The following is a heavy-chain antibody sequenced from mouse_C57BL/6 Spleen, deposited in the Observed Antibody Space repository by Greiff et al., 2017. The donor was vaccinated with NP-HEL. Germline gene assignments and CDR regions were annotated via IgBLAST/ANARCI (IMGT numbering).Heavy chain of an antibody. J-gene: IGHJ4*01. D-gene: IGHD2-1*01. V-gene: IGHV5-17*01. CDR3: ARRDYYGDAMDY. CDR2: ISSGSSTI. CDR1: GFTFSDYG. Sequence: EVKLVESGGGLVKPGGSLKLSCAASGFTFSDYGMHWVRQAPEKGLEWVAYISSGSSTIYYADTVKGRFTISRDNAKNTLFLQMTSLRSEDTAMYYCARRDYYGDAMDYWGQGTSVTVSS.